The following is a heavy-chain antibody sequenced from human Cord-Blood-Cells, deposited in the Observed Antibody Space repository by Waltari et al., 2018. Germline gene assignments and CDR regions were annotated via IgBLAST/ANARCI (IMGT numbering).Heavy chain of an antibody. CDR3: ARPGIVGATRGAFDI. CDR2: IYYSGST. D-gene: IGHD1-26*01. J-gene: IGHJ3*02. V-gene: IGHV4-39*01. CDR1: GGSISSSSYY. Sequence: QLQLQESGPGLVKPSETLSLTCTVSGGSISSSSYYWGWIRQPPGKGLEWIGSIYYSGSTYYNPSLKSRVTISEDTSKNQFSLKLSSVTAADTAVYYCARPGIVGATRGAFDIWGQGTMVTVSS.